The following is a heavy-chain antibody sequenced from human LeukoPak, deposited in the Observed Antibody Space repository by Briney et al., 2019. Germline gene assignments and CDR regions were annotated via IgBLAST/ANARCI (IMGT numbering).Heavy chain of an antibody. J-gene: IGHJ4*02. CDR2: ISGSGGNT. D-gene: IGHD6-13*01. CDR3: AKAASSRTSYFDY. Sequence: GGSLRLSCAASGFTFSTYTMSWVRQAPGKGLEWVSAISGSGGNTYYADSVKGRFTISRDNSKNTLYLQMDSLRADDTAVYYCAKAASSRTSYFDYWGQGTLVTASS. V-gene: IGHV3-23*01. CDR1: GFTFSTYT.